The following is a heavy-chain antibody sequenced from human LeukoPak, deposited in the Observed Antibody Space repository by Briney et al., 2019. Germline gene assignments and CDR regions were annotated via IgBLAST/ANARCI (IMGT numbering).Heavy chain of an antibody. J-gene: IGHJ4*02. D-gene: IGHD4/OR15-4a*01. V-gene: IGHV3-23*01. Sequence: GGSLRLSCAASGFTFSSYGMSWVRQAPGKGLEWVSAISGSGGSTYYADSVKGRFTISRDNSKNTLYLQMNSLRAEDTAVYYCARRAGAYSHPYDYWGQGTLVAVSS. CDR2: ISGSGGST. CDR3: ARRAGAYSHPYDY. CDR1: GFTFSSYG.